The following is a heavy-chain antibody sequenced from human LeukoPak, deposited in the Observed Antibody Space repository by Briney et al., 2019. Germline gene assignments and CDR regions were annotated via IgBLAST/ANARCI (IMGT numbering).Heavy chain of an antibody. CDR2: IRYDGSNK. V-gene: IGHV3-30*02. CDR3: ARYHCGSISCYSEVSFDS. CDR1: GFTFSSYG. D-gene: IGHD2-2*01. J-gene: IGHJ4*02. Sequence: PGGSLRLSCAASGFTFSSYGMHWVRQAPGKGLEWVAFIRYDGSNKYYADSVKGRFTISRDNSKNTLYLQMNSLRAEDTALYYCARYHCGSISCYSEVSFDSWGQGTLVTVSS.